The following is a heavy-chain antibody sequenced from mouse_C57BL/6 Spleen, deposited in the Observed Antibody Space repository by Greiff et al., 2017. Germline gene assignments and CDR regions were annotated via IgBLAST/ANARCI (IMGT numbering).Heavy chain of an antibody. V-gene: IGHV1-15*01. CDR2: IDPETGGT. D-gene: IGHD2-4*01. CDR1: GYTFTDYE. Sequence: VHLVESGAELVRPGASVTLSCKASGYTFTDYEMHWVKQTPVHGLEWIGAIDPETGGTAYNQKFKGKAILTADKSSSTAYMELRSLTSEDSAVYYCTSEDDYGLRAYWGQGTLVTVSA. J-gene: IGHJ3*01. CDR3: TSEDDYGLRAY.